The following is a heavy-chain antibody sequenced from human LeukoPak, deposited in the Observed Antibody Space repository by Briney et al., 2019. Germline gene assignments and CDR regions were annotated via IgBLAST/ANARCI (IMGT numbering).Heavy chain of an antibody. V-gene: IGHV3-23*01. J-gene: IGHJ4*02. CDR2: ISTNGRDT. D-gene: IGHD2-21*02. Sequence: PGGSPRLSCAASGFTFRNYGFIWVRQAPGKRLEWVAGISTNGRDTHYGDSVKGRFTLSRDNSRNMVYLQMNSLRGDDTAVYFCAKGAAYCFADCDRPYWGQGTLDTVSS. CDR1: GFTFRNYG. CDR3: AKGAAYCFADCDRPY.